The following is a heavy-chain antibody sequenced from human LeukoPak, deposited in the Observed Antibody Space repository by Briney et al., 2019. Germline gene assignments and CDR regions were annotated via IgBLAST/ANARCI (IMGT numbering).Heavy chain of an antibody. V-gene: IGHV3-48*04. CDR3: ARADSITMIVVPWFDP. J-gene: IGHJ5*02. CDR2: ISSSGSTI. CDR1: GFTFNNYG. Sequence: PGGSLRLSCVVSGFTFNNYGMNWVRQAPGKGLEWVSYISSSGSTIYYADSVKGRFTISRDNAKNSLYLQMNSLRAEDTAVYYCARADSITMIVVPWFDPWGQGTLVTVSS. D-gene: IGHD3-22*01.